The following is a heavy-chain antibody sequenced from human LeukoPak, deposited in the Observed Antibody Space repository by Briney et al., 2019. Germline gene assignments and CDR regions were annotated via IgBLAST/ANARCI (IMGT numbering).Heavy chain of an antibody. CDR2: MSGSGGST. J-gene: IGHJ4*02. CDR3: ARDGSRGNLVTAPDY. Sequence: GGSLRLSCVVSGFTFSSYAMSWVRQAPGKGLEWVSGMSGSGGSTNYADSVKGRFTISRDNAKNSLFLQMNSLSAEDTAVYYCARDGSRGNLVTAPDYWGQGTLVTVSS. CDR1: GFTFSSYA. D-gene: IGHD2-21*02. V-gene: IGHV3-23*01.